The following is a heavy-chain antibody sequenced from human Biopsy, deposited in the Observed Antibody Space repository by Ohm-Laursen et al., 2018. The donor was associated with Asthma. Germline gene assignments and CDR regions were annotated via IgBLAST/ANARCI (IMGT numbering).Heavy chain of an antibody. V-gene: IGHV4-39*01. J-gene: IGHJ4*02. CDR2: IHYSGSA. Sequence: SETLSLTWFVSGDSFTYPGYYWSWVRQLPGRGLEWIGYIHYSGSAYHNPSLKSRVTISVDTSKNHFSLKLSSVTAADTAVYYCARHWDWGSFFDYWGQGTPVTVSS. D-gene: IGHD7-27*01. CDR1: GDSFTYPGYY. CDR3: ARHWDWGSFFDY.